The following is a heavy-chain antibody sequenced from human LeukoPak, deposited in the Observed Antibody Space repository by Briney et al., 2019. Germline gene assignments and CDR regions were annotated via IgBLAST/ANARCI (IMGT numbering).Heavy chain of an antibody. CDR1: GGSISSSSYY. D-gene: IGHD6-13*01. Sequence: MTSETLSLTCTVSGGSISSSSYYWGWIRQPPGKGLEWIGSIYYSGSTYYNPSLKSRVTISVDTSKNQFSLKLSSVTAADTAVYYCARERGIAAAGYSYYYMDVWGKGTTVTISS. CDR3: ARERGIAAAGYSYYYMDV. V-gene: IGHV4-39*02. CDR2: IYYSGST. J-gene: IGHJ6*03.